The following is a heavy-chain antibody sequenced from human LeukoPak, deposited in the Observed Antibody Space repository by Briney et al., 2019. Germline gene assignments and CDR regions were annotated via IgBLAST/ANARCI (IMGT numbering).Heavy chain of an antibody. CDR1: GYSFSSYC. V-gene: IGHV5-51*01. J-gene: IGHJ3*01. CDR2: FFPGDSGP. CDR3: GMSGDRVPLQDDVFDV. Sequence: GESLKISCKVSGYSFSSYCIGWVRQMPGRGLAWMGVFFPGDSGPTYSPSFQGQVTISVDKSINTAYLQWSSLQASDTAMYYCGMSGDRVPLQDDVFDVWGQGTMVTVST. D-gene: IGHD1-26*01.